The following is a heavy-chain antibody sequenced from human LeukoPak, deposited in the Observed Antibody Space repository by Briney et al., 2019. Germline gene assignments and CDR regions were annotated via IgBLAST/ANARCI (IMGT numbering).Heavy chain of an antibody. V-gene: IGHV1-2*02. J-gene: IGHJ4*02. CDR3: ARDYYYDSSGYLY. D-gene: IGHD3-22*01. Sequence: ASVKGSCRASGYTFTGYYMHCVRQAPGQGLEWMGCINPNSGGTNYAQKFQGRVTMTRDTSISTAYMELSRLRSDDTAVYYCARDYYYDSSGYLYWGQGTLVTVSS. CDR2: INPNSGGT. CDR1: GYTFTGYY.